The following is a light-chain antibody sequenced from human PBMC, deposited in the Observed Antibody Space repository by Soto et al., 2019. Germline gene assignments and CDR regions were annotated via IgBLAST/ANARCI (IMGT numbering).Light chain of an antibody. V-gene: IGKV3-20*01. CDR2: GTS. CDR1: QTITNTY. Sequence: EIVLTQSPGTLSLSPGESATLSCRASQTITNTYLAWYQQRPGQAPRLLIYGTSPRATCIPDRFSGSGAATAFTLTISRRQPEDFAVYYCQQYHSSPLTFGGGTKVEIK. J-gene: IGKJ4*01. CDR3: QQYHSSPLT.